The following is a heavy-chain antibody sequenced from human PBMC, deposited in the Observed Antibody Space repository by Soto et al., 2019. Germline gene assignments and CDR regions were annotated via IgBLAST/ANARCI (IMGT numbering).Heavy chain of an antibody. CDR3: ASDSGY. CDR1: RVSISSSY. V-gene: IGHV4-59*01. CDR2: IYSSGST. Sequence: SVTLSLTCPVARVSISSSYWSWIRQPPGKGLEWIGFIYSSGSTKYNPSLKSRVTISVDTSKNQFSLNLNSVTAADTAVYYCASDSGYWGQGTLVTVSS. J-gene: IGHJ4*02.